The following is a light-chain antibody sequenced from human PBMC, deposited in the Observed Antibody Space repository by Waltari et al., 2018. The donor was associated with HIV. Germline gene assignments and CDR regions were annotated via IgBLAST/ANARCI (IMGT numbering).Light chain of an antibody. J-gene: IGKJ1*01. CDR2: WAS. V-gene: IGKV4-1*01. Sequence: DIVMTQSPDSLAVSLGERAPINCKSSQSVLNSPNNKNYLAWYQQKPGQPPKLLISWASTRESGVPDRFSGSGSGTDFTLTISSLQAEDVAAYYCQQYYSTPRTFGQGTKVEIK. CDR1: QSVLNSPNNKNY. CDR3: QQYYSTPRT.